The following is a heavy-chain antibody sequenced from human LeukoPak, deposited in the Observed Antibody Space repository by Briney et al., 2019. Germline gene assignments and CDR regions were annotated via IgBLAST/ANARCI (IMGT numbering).Heavy chain of an antibody. CDR1: GFTFNNFG. D-gene: IGHD3-3*01. CDR2: ISSSSSTI. CDR3: ARDSTYYDFWSGSDY. V-gene: IGHV3-48*01. Sequence: GGSLRLSCEASGFTFNNFGMNWVRQAPGKGLEWVSYISSSSSTIYYADSVKGRFTISRDNAKNSLYLQMNSLRAEDTAVYYCARDSTYYDFWSGSDYWGQGTLVTVSS. J-gene: IGHJ4*02.